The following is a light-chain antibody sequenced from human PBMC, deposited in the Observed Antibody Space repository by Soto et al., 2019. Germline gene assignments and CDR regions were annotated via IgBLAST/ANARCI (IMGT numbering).Light chain of an antibody. Sequence: EIVLTQSPGTLSLSPGERATLSGRASQSVSSSYLAWYQQKPGQAPRLLIYGASSRATGIPDRFSGSGSGTDFTLTISRLEPEDFAVYYCQQYGSSPWTVGQGTKVEIK. J-gene: IGKJ1*01. V-gene: IGKV3-20*01. CDR1: QSVSSSY. CDR3: QQYGSSPWT. CDR2: GAS.